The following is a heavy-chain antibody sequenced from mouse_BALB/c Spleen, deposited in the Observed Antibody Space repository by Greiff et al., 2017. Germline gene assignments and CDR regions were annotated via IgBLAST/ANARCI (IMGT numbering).Heavy chain of an antibody. CDR1: GYAFTNYL. V-gene: IGHV1-54*01. CDR3: AAYDYDGYFDY. Sequence: QVQLKESGAELVRPGTSVKVSCKASGYAFTNYLIEWVKQRPGQGLEWIGVINPGSGGTNYNEKFKGKATLTADKSSSTAYMQLSSLTSDDSAVYFCAAYDYDGYFDYWGQGTTLTVSS. J-gene: IGHJ2*01. D-gene: IGHD2-4*01. CDR2: INPGSGGT.